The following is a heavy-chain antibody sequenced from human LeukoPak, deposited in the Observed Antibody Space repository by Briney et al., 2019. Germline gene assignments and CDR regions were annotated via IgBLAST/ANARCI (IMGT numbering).Heavy chain of an antibody. CDR2: ISYDGSNK. CDR1: GFTFSSYG. CDR3: AGPSEPYSSGWYNY. Sequence: GGSLRLSCAASGFTFSSYGMHWVRQAPGKGLEWVAVISYDGSNKYYADSVKGRFTISRDNSKNTLYLQMNSLRAEDTAVYYCAGPSEPYSSGWYNYWGQGTLVTVSS. V-gene: IGHV3-30*19. D-gene: IGHD6-19*01. J-gene: IGHJ4*02.